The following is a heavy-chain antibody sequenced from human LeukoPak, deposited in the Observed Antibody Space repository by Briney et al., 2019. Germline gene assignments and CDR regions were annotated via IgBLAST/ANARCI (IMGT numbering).Heavy chain of an antibody. CDR1: GFTFSSYA. CDR3: AREGYHDFWSGSGSYYFDY. D-gene: IGHD3-3*01. CDR2: ISSNGGST. V-gene: IGHV3-64*01. J-gene: IGHJ4*02. Sequence: PGGSLRLSCAASGFTFSSYAMHWVRQAPGKGLEYVSAISSNGGSTYYANSVKGRFTISRDNSKNTLYLQMGSLRAEDMAVYYCAREGYHDFWSGSGSYYFDYWGQGTLVTVSS.